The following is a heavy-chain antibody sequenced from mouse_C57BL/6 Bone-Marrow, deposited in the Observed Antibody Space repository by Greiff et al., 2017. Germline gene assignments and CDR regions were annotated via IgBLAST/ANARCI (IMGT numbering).Heavy chain of an antibody. Sequence: VQLQQSGAELVRPGTSVKVSCKASGYAFTNYLIEWVKQRPGQGLEWIGVINPGSGGTNYNETFKGKATLTADKSSSTAYMQLSSLTSEDSAVYFCARHHPYFDYWGQGTTLTVSS. CDR2: INPGSGGT. CDR1: GYAFTNYL. V-gene: IGHV1-54*01. CDR3: ARHHPYFDY. J-gene: IGHJ2*01.